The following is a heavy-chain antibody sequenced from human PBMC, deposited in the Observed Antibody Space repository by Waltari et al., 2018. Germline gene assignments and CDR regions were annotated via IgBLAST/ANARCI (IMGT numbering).Heavy chain of an antibody. J-gene: IGHJ3*01. CDR2: ISYTGPT. Sequence: QLQLQESGPGLVKPSETLSLTCTVSGGSIPTNRHYWGWIRQPPGQGLEWIGTISYTGPTYSSPSLKSRVTISRDTSKNQLSLTLGSVTAADTALYYCATYIGASVGTAAFDVWGQGTMVTVSS. V-gene: IGHV4-39*01. CDR3: ATYIGASVGTAAFDV. D-gene: IGHD5-12*01. CDR1: GGSIPTNRHY.